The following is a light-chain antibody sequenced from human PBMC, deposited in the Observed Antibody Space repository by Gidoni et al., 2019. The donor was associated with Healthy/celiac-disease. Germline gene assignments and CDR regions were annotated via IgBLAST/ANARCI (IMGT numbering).Light chain of an antibody. CDR1: QSVSSY. Sequence: EIVLTQSPATLSLSPGERATLSCRASQSVSSYLAWYQQKPGQAPRLLIYDASTRATGIPARFSGSGSGTDFTLTISSLEPEDFAVYYCQQRSNFGQXTRLEIK. CDR2: DAS. J-gene: IGKJ5*01. V-gene: IGKV3-11*01. CDR3: QQRSN.